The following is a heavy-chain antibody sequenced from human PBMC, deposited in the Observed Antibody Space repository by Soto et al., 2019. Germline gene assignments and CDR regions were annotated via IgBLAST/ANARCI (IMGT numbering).Heavy chain of an antibody. Sequence: ASVKVSCKASGYTFTSYGISWVRQAPGQGLEWMGWISAYNGNTNYAQKLQGRVTMTTDTSTSTAYMELRSLRSDDTAVYYCARYGREGGTHKANDYWGQGTMVTVSS. J-gene: IGHJ4*01. CDR1: GYTFTSYG. CDR3: ARYGREGGTHKANDY. D-gene: IGHD1-26*01. CDR2: ISAYNGNT. V-gene: IGHV1-18*04.